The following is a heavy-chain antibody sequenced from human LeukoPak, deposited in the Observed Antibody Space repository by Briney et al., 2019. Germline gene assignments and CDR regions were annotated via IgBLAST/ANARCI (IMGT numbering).Heavy chain of an antibody. Sequence: PGGSLRLSCAASGFTFSSYAMHWVRQAPGKGLEWVAVISFDGSNKYYADSVKGRFTVSRDSSKNTLYLQMNSLRAEDTAVYYCAKGSGWTPHDYWGQGTLVTVSS. CDR3: AKGSGWTPHDY. V-gene: IGHV3-30-3*01. CDR2: ISFDGSNK. CDR1: GFTFSSYA. J-gene: IGHJ4*02. D-gene: IGHD6-19*01.